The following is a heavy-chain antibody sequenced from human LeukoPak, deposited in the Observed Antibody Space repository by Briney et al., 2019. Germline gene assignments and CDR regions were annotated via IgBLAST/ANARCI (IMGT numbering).Heavy chain of an antibody. D-gene: IGHD6-13*01. CDR2: INPNSGGT. CDR1: GYTFTGYY. CDR3: ASLTQLEYSAFDY. J-gene: IGHJ4*02. Sequence: GASVKVSCKASGYTFTGYYMHWVRQAPGQGLEWMGWINPNSGGTNYAQKFQGRVTMTRDTSISTAYMELSRLRSDDTAVYYCASLTQLEYSAFDYWGQGTLVTVSS. V-gene: IGHV1-2*02.